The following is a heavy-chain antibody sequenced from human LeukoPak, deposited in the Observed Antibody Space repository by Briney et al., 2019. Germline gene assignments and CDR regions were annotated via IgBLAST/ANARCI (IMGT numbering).Heavy chain of an antibody. J-gene: IGHJ6*03. D-gene: IGHD2-15*01. CDR2: INPNSGGT. CDR3: ATGGRADLRYCSGGSCYSVGGKDYYYYYMDV. V-gene: IGHV1-2*02. CDR1: GYTFTGYY. Sequence: ASVTVSCKASGYTFTGYYMHWVRQAPGQGLEWMGWINPNSGGTNYAQKFQGRVTMTRDTSISTAYMELSRLRSDDTAVYYCATGGRADLRYCSGGSCYSVGGKDYYYYYMDVWGKGTTVTISS.